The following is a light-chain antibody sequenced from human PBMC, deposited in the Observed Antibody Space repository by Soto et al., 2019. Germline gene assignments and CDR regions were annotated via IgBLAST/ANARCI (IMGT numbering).Light chain of an antibody. CDR2: DVS. CDR1: QSISGW. V-gene: IGKV1-5*01. Sequence: DIQMTQSPSTLSASVGDRVTITCRASQSISGWFAWYHQRPGKAPKLLIYDVSSLESGVPSRFSGSGSGTEFTLAISSLQPDDFATYYCQQYNSYPWTFGQGTKVDIK. CDR3: QQYNSYPWT. J-gene: IGKJ1*01.